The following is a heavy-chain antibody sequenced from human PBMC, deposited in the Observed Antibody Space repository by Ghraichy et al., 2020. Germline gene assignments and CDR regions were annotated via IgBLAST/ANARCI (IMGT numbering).Heavy chain of an antibody. V-gene: IGHV3-30*18. CDR1: GFTFSSVG. D-gene: IGHD4-17*01. Sequence: GGSLRLSCAASGFTFSSVGMHWVRQAPGKGLEWVAVISYDGSNKYYGDSVKGRFTISRDNSKNTLYLQMNSLRAEDTALYYCAKESDYGDYRTSDYWGQGTLVTDSS. J-gene: IGHJ4*02. CDR3: AKESDYGDYRTSDY. CDR2: ISYDGSNK.